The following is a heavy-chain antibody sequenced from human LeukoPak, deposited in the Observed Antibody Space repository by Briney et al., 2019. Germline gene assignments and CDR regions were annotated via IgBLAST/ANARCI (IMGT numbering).Heavy chain of an antibody. D-gene: IGHD3-10*01. CDR2: IYYSGST. CDR3: ARVQTPSGSGSYSFDY. Sequence: PSETLSLTCTVSGGSISSYHWSWIRQPPGKGLECIGYIYYSGSTNYNPSLKSRVIISVDTSRNQFSLKLSSVTAADTAVYYCARVQTPSGSGSYSFDYWGQGTPVTVSS. CDR1: GGSISSYH. J-gene: IGHJ4*02. V-gene: IGHV4-59*01.